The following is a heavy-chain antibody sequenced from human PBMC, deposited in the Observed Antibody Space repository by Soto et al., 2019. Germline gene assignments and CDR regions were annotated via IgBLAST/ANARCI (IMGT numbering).Heavy chain of an antibody. Sequence: EVHLLESGGDLVRPGGSLRLSCVASGFDFYLYTMNWVRQAPGKGLEWVSGIYGNGAETFHADSVKGRFTISRDNTRNTVYLQMNSLRDEDTAVYYCAKHKQPVGIWDIDWWGQGTRVTVS. CDR1: GFDFYLYT. D-gene: IGHD1-1*01. V-gene: IGHV3-23*01. CDR2: IYGNGAET. J-gene: IGHJ4*02. CDR3: AKHKQPVGIWDIDW.